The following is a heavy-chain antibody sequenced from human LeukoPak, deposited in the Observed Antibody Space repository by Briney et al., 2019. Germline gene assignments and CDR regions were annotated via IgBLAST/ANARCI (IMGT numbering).Heavy chain of an antibody. V-gene: IGHV3-74*01. CDR2: INSDGSST. D-gene: IGHD6-6*01. CDR1: GFNFSDYY. CDR3: ARGLSGYSSSLGS. J-gene: IGHJ5*02. Sequence: GGSLRLSCVASGFNFSDYYMSWIRQAPGKGLVWVSRINSDGSSTSYADSVKGRFTISRDNAKNTLYLQMRSLRAEDTAVYYCARGLSGYSSSLGSWGQGTLVTVSS.